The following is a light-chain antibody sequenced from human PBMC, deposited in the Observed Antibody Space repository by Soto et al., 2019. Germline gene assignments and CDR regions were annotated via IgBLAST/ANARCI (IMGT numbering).Light chain of an antibody. J-gene: IGLJ1*01. Sequence: QSALTQPASVSGSPGQSITISCTGTSSDVGGYNYVYWYQQHPGKAPKLMIYEVSNRPSGVSNRFSGSKSGNTASLTISGLKAEDEADYYYSSYTSSSIDYVFGTGTKVTVL. CDR1: SSDVGGYNY. CDR3: SSYTSSSIDYV. V-gene: IGLV2-14*01. CDR2: EVS.